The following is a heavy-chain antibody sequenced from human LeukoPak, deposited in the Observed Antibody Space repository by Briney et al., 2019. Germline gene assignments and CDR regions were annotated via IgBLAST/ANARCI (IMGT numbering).Heavy chain of an antibody. CDR1: GGSISSYY. J-gene: IGHJ4*02. Sequence: SETLSLTCTVSGGSISSYYWSWIRQPPGKGLEWIGYIYYSGSTNYNPSLKSRVTISVDTSKNQSSLKLSSVTAADTAVYYCARAWRLPNFDYWGQGTLVTVSS. V-gene: IGHV4-59*01. CDR2: IYYSGST. CDR3: ARAWRLPNFDY. D-gene: IGHD6-25*01.